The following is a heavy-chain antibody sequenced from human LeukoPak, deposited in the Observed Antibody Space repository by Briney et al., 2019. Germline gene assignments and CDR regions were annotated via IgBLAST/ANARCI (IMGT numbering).Heavy chain of an antibody. D-gene: IGHD6-19*01. CDR1: GGSISSYY. CDR3: ARAKVAGRWAGRTNWFDP. V-gene: IGHV4-59*12. CDR2: IYYSGST. Sequence: SETLSLTCTVSGGSISSYYWSWIRQPPGKGLEWIGYIYYSGSTNYNPSLKSRVTISVDTSKNQFSLKLSSVTAADTAVYYCARAKVAGRWAGRTNWFDPWGQGTLVTVSS. J-gene: IGHJ5*02.